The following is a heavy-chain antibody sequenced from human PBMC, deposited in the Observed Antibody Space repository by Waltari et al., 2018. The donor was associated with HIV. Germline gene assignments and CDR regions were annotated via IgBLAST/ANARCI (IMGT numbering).Heavy chain of an antibody. D-gene: IGHD1-20*01. J-gene: IGHJ4*02. CDR2: TNDSGSP. CDR1: GGSFSGYY. Sequence: QVQLRQWGAGLLKPSETLSLTCAVYGGSFSGYYCSWIRHSPGKGLQWLGDTNDSGSPNYNMSLKSRLTISLDTSQKQFSLKLSSLTAADAAVYYCARGPRDNLDYWGQGTLVAVSS. CDR3: ARGPRDNLDY. V-gene: IGHV4-34*01.